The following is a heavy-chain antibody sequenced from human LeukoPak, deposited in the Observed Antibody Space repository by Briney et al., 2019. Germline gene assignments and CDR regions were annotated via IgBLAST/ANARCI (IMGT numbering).Heavy chain of an antibody. CDR3: ARAGHYYDSSGYPLYYFDY. CDR2: IYYSGST. V-gene: IGHV4-59*01. Sequence: SETLSLTCTVSGGSISSYYWSWLRQPPGQGLEWVGYIYYSGSTNYNPSLKSRVPISVDTSKNQFSLKLSSVTAADTAVYYCARAGHYYDSSGYPLYYFDYWGQGTLVTVSS. CDR1: GGSISSYY. D-gene: IGHD3-22*01. J-gene: IGHJ4*02.